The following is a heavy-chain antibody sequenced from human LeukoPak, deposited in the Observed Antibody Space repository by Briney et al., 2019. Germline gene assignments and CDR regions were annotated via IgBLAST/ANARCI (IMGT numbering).Heavy chain of an antibody. CDR1: GFTFNNYW. Sequence: GGSLRLSCAASGFTFNNYWMHWVRQAPGKGLVWVSRINSDGSSTSYADSVKGRFTISRDNAKNTLYLQMNSLRAEDTAVYYCARTYSWSLSRFDYWGQGTLVTVSS. J-gene: IGHJ4*02. V-gene: IGHV3-74*01. CDR2: INSDGSST. D-gene: IGHD3-16*02. CDR3: ARTYSWSLSRFDY.